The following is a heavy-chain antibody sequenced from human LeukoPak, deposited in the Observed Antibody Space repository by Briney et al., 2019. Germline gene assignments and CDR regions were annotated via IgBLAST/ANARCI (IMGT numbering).Heavy chain of an antibody. V-gene: IGHV3-23*01. Sequence: GGSLRLSCAASGFTFSSYAMGWVRQAPGKGLEWVSAITASGDNTYYADSVKGRLTISRDNSKNTLHLQMNSLRAEDTAVYYCAKGNGYSYGRYYFDYWGQGTLVTVSS. J-gene: IGHJ4*02. CDR1: GFTFSSYA. CDR3: AKGNGYSYGRYYFDY. D-gene: IGHD5-18*01. CDR2: ITASGDNT.